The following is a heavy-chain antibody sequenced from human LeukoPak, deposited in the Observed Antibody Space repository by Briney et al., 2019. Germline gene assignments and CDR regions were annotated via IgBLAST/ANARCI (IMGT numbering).Heavy chain of an antibody. J-gene: IGHJ6*03. D-gene: IGHD3-10*01. CDR1: GFTFSYYW. CDR3: ARDRGQLLWFGELFGYMDV. Sequence: GGSLRLSCTTSGFTFSYYWMTWVRQAPGKGLEWVANINQDGTEKYYLDSVKGRFTVSRDNAKNSLYLQMNSLRAEDTAVYYCARDRGQLLWFGELFGYMDVWGKGTTVTISS. V-gene: IGHV3-7*01. CDR2: INQDGTEK.